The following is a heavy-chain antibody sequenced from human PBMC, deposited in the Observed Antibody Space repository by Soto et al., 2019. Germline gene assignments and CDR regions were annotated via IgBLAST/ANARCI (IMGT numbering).Heavy chain of an antibody. CDR2: IWFDGSKQ. CDR1: GFTFSASG. J-gene: IGHJ4*02. V-gene: IGHV3-33*01. D-gene: IGHD5-12*01. Sequence: QVQLVESGGGVAQPGTSLRLSCVASGFTFSASGMHWVRQTPGKGLEWVAIIWFDGSKQYYADSVKGRFTVSRDNPGSTLFLQMNDLRTEDTAMYYCARDLNTGYVGDYWGQGALVVVSS. CDR3: ARDLNTGYVGDY.